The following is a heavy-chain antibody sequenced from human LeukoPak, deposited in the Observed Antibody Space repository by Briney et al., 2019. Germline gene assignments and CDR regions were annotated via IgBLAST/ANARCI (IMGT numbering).Heavy chain of an antibody. D-gene: IGHD3-22*01. CDR3: MGGRGWLPEN. J-gene: IGHJ4*02. CDR2: ISASSSTI. V-gene: IGHV3-48*04. Sequence: GGSLRLSCVASGFSLSSFNMNWVRQAPGKGLEWVSYISASSSTIYYADSVKGRFTISRDNVKNSLYLQMNSLRIEDAAVYYCMGGRGWLPENWGQGTLVTVSS. CDR1: GFSLSSFN.